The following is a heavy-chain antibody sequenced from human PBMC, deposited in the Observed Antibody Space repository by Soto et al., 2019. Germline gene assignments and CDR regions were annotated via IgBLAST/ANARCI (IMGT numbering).Heavy chain of an antibody. D-gene: IGHD2-15*01. Sequence: ASVKVSCKTSGYTFTDSYTHWVRQAPGQGLEWMRWMNPKSGGAYFAQKFQGRVTLTRDTSIGTAYIEVNSLTSDDTAVYFCTRENIENRDGLYEAFDICGQGTTATVSS. CDR1: GYTFTDSY. J-gene: IGHJ3*02. CDR3: TRENIENRDGLYEAFDI. V-gene: IGHV1-2*02. CDR2: MNPKSGGA.